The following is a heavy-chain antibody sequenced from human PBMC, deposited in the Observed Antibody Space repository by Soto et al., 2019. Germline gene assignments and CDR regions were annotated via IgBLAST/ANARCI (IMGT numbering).Heavy chain of an antibody. V-gene: IGHV3-30*18. D-gene: IGHD6-25*01. CDR2: ISYDGSNK. Sequence: PGGSLTLSCAASGFTFSSYGMHWVRQAPGKGLEWVAVISYDGSNKYYADSVKGRFTISRDNSKNTLYLQMNSLRAEDTAVYYCAKDKADSYGMDVWGQGTTVTVSS. CDR3: AKDKADSYGMDV. J-gene: IGHJ6*02. CDR1: GFTFSSYG.